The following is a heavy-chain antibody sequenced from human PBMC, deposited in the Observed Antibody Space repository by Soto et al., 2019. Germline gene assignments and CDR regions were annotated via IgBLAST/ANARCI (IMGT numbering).Heavy chain of an antibody. D-gene: IGHD3-3*01. V-gene: IGHV3-23*01. CDR2: ISGSGGST. CDR3: AKEGRTYYDFWRGSAYYFDY. Sequence: GRFLGLCYTALWFTCSSHAMRWIRQKPGKGLEWVSAISGSGGSTYYADPVKGRLTIYRDNSKNTLYLQMNSLRAEDTAVYHCAKEGRTYYDFWRGSAYYFDYWGQGTLVTVS. CDR1: WFTCSSHA. J-gene: IGHJ4*02.